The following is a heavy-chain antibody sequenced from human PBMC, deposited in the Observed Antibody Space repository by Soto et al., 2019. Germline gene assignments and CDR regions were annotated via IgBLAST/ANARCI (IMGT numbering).Heavy chain of an antibody. Sequence: PGGSLRLSCAASGFTFTRYSMNWVRQAPGKGLEWVSSISITTNYIYYADSMKGRFTVSRDNAKNSVYLEMNSLSPEDTALYYCARESEELTSNLDYWGQGTLVTVSS. CDR2: ISITTNYI. CDR3: ARESEELTSNLDY. V-gene: IGHV3-21*01. D-gene: IGHD1-7*01. J-gene: IGHJ4*02. CDR1: GFTFTRYS.